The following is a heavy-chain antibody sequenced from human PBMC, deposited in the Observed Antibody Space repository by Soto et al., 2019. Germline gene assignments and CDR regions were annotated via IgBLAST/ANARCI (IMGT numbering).Heavy chain of an antibody. V-gene: IGHV2-5*02. CDR1: GFSLSTNEVG. J-gene: IGHJ4*02. D-gene: IGHD6-25*01. CDR2: IYWDDDK. CDR3: AHRRARNNIAAFDY. Sequence: FGPPLVNPTQTLTLTCTFSGFSLSTNEVGVGWIRQPPGKALEWLALIYWDDDKRYSPSLKSRLTITKDTSKNQVVLTMTNMDPVDTATYYCAHRRARNNIAAFDYWGQGTLVTVSS.